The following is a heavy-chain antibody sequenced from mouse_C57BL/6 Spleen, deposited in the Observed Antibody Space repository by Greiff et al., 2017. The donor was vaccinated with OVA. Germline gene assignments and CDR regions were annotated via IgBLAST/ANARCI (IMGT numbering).Heavy chain of an antibody. CDR1: GYTFTSYW. CDR2: IDPSDSYT. CDR3: ARKGIYYYGSSYVSYAMDY. J-gene: IGHJ4*01. D-gene: IGHD1-1*01. Sequence: QVQLKQPGAELVKPGASVKLSCKASGYTFTSYWMQWVKQRPGQGLEWIGEIDPSDSYTNYNQKFKGKATLTVDTSSSTAYMQLSSLTSEDSAVYYCARKGIYYYGSSYVSYAMDYWGQGTSVTVSS. V-gene: IGHV1-50*01.